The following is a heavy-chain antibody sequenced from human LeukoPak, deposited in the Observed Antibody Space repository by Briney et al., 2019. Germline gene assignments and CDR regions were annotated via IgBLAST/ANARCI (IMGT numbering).Heavy chain of an antibody. Sequence: GGSLRLSCAASGFTVSSYAMSWVRQAPGKGLEWVSAISGSGGSTYYADSVKGRFTISRDNSKHTLYLQMNSLRAEDTAVYYCASHDYGDYGDFDYWGQGTLVTVSS. V-gene: IGHV3-23*01. CDR3: ASHDYGDYGDFDY. J-gene: IGHJ4*02. CDR2: ISGSGGST. D-gene: IGHD4-17*01. CDR1: GFTVSSYA.